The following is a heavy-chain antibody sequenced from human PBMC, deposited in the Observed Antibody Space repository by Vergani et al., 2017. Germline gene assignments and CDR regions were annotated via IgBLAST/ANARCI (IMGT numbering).Heavy chain of an antibody. Sequence: VQLLESGGGLVQPGGSLRLSCAASGFTFSSYAISWVRQAPGQGLEWMGRIIPILGIANYAQKFQGRVTITADKSISTAYLQWSSLKASDTAMYYCARRGMDVWGQGTTVTVSS. CDR3: ARRGMDV. CDR1: GFTFSSYA. J-gene: IGHJ6*02. CDR2: IIPILGIA. V-gene: IGHV1-69*09.